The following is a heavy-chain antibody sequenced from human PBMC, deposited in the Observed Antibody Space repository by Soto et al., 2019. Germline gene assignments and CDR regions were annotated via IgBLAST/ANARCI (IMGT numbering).Heavy chain of an antibody. CDR2: IIPILGIA. J-gene: IGHJ4*02. CDR3: ARDDPSYSSSWDFDY. D-gene: IGHD6-13*01. CDR1: GGTFSSNT. Sequence: SVKISWKASGGTFSSNTISGVRQAPEQGLEWMGRIIPILGIANYAQKFQGRVTITADKSTSTAYMELSSLRSEDTAVYYCARDDPSYSSSWDFDYWGQGTLVTSPQ. V-gene: IGHV1-69*04.